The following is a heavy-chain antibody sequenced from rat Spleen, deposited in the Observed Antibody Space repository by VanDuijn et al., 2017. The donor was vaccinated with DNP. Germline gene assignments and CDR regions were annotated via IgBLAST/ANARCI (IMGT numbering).Heavy chain of an antibody. V-gene: IGHV2S12*01. CDR1: GFSLTSYG. D-gene: IGHD1-2*01. Sequence: QVQLKESGPGLVQPSQTLSLTCTVSGFSLTSYGVSWVRQPPGKGLEWLAAITSGGSTYYNSALKSRLSIRRDTSKSQVFLKMNSLQNEDTDIYFCTRSATPDYLGQGVMVTVSP. CDR2: ITSGGST. CDR3: TRSATPDY. J-gene: IGHJ2*01.